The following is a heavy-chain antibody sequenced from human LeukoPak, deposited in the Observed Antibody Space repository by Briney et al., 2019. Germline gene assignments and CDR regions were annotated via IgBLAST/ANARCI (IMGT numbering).Heavy chain of an antibody. CDR1: GGSILTTNW. Sequence: SETLSLTCAVSGGSILTTNWWSWVRQPPGKGLEWIGEVHLSGTSNYNPSLKSRVSMSIDKSKNQLSLKLTSVAAADTAMYYCARESGAFSPFGFWGQGTLVTVSS. J-gene: IGHJ4*02. CDR3: ARESGAFSPFGF. V-gene: IGHV4-4*02. D-gene: IGHD1-26*01. CDR2: VHLSGTS.